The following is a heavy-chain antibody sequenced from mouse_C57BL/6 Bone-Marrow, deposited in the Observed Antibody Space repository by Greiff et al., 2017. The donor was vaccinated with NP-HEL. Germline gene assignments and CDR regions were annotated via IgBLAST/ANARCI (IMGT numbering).Heavy chain of an antibody. V-gene: IGHV3-1*01. J-gene: IGHJ2*01. CDR2: ISYSGST. CDR1: GYSITSGYD. Sequence: EVQLVESGPGMVKPSQSLSLTCTVTGYSITSGYDWHWIRHFPGNKLEWMGYISYSGSTNYNPSLKSRISITHDTSKNHFFLKLNSVTTEDTATYYCARDGYYYFDYWGKGTTLTVSS. D-gene: IGHD2-3*01. CDR3: ARDGYYYFDY.